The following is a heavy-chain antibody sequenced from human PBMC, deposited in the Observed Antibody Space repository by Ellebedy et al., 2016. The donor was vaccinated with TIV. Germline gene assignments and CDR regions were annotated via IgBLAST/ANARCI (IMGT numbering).Heavy chain of an antibody. CDR2: ISSSSSYI. D-gene: IGHD1-26*01. V-gene: IGHV3-21*01. Sequence: GASLKISCAASGFTFDDCAMNWVRQAPGKGLEWVSSISSSSSYIYYADSVKGRFTSSRDNAKNSLYLQMNSLRAEDTAVYYCARDFGELPYYYYYGMDVWGQGTTVTVSS. CDR1: GFTFDDCA. CDR3: ARDFGELPYYYYYGMDV. J-gene: IGHJ6*02.